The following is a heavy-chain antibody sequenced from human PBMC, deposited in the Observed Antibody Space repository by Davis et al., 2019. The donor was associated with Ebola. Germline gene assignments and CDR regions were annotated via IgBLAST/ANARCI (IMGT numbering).Heavy chain of an antibody. CDR1: GYTFTSYA. J-gene: IGHJ6*02. V-gene: IGHV1-3*01. D-gene: IGHD3-3*02. CDR2: INAGNGNT. CDR3: ASSYSIVLPNV. Sequence: ASVKVSCKASGYTFTSYAMHWVRQAPGQRLEWMGWINAGNGNTKYSQKFQGRVTMTRDTSTSTVYMELSSLRSEDTAVYYCASSYSIVLPNVWGQGTTVTVSS.